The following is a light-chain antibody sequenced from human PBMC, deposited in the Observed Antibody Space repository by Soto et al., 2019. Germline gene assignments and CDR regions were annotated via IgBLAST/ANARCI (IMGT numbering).Light chain of an antibody. CDR2: GAS. CDR1: QGINNY. CDR3: QQYNTYPIT. J-gene: IGKJ1*01. V-gene: IGKV1-16*02. Sequence: DIQMTQSPSSLSASVGDRVTITCRASQGINNYLAWFQVKPGKAPKSLIYGASSLHSGVPSKFSGSGSGTDFTLTIDSLQPEDFATYFCQQYNTYPITFGQGTKVDIK.